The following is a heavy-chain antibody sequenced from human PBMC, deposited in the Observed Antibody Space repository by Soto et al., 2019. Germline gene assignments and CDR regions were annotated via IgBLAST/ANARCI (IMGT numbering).Heavy chain of an antibody. D-gene: IGHD2-15*01. J-gene: IGHJ4*02. Sequence: GGSLRLSCSASAFAFNYFAMSCVRQATEKGMEWASAMGGEGSTYYAASMKGRCTISRDNSRNTLYLQMNSLRAEDTAVYYCAKAGNYDILVAVPATRKLDYWGQGTLVTVSS. CDR1: AFAFNYFA. CDR2: MGGEGST. V-gene: IGHV3-23*01. CDR3: AKAGNYDILVAVPATRKLDY.